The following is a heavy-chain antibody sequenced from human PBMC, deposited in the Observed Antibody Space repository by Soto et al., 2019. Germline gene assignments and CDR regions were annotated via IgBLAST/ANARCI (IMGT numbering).Heavy chain of an antibody. Sequence: QVQLQESGPGLVKPSQTLSLTCTVSGGSISTGGYYWSWIRQHPGKGLEWIGYIYYSGSTSYNPSLKSRVTISVDTSKNQFSLKLSSVTAADTAVYYCARDRRWFPGWFDPWGQGTLVTVSS. CDR2: IYYSGST. CDR1: GGSISTGGYY. D-gene: IGHD2-15*01. CDR3: ARDRRWFPGWFDP. J-gene: IGHJ5*02. V-gene: IGHV4-31*03.